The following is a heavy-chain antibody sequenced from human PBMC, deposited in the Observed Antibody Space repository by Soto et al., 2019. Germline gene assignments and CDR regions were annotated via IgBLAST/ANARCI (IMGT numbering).Heavy chain of an antibody. Sequence: QVQLQQWGAGLLKSSETLSLTCAVYGGSFSGYYWNWLRQPPGEGLEWLGKIDQRGSTNYNPSLKSRVTMSVDTSTSQFSLKLTSVTAMDTAVYYCAGGRDTLVRGVMNWFDPWGQGTLVTVSS. CDR1: GGSFSGYY. CDR3: AGGRDTLVRGVMNWFDP. V-gene: IGHV4-34*01. D-gene: IGHD3-10*01. CDR2: IDQRGST. J-gene: IGHJ5*02.